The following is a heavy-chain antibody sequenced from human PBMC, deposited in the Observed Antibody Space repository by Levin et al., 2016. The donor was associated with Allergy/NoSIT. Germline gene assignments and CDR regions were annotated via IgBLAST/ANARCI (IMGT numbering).Heavy chain of an antibody. J-gene: IGHJ6*03. CDR3: AKNRDIVASGYFYMDV. D-gene: IGHD5-12*01. CDR2: ISGTDGST. V-gene: IGHV3-23*01. Sequence: GESLKISCAASGFTFSNYAMSWVRQAPGKGLEWVSGISGTDGSTEYADSVKGRFTISRVNSKNTLYLQMNSLRAEDTAVYFCAKNRDIVASGYFYMDVWGKGTTVTVSS. CDR1: GFTFSNYA.